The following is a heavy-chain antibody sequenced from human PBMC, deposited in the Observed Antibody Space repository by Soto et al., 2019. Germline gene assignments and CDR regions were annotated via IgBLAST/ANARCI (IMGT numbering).Heavy chain of an antibody. Sequence: PGGSLRLSCAASGFTFSNSWMHWVRQVSGKGLEWVSRINADGTSTSYADSVKGRFTISRDNAKNTLYLHVNSLRAEDTAVYYYDSSGLNWFDPWGQGTLVTVSS. D-gene: IGHD3-22*01. CDR1: GFTFSNSW. CDR2: INADGTST. V-gene: IGHV3-74*01. CDR3: DSSGLNWFDP. J-gene: IGHJ5*02.